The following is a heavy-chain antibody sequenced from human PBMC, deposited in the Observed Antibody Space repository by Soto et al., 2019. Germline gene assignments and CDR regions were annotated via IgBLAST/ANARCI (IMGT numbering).Heavy chain of an antibody. CDR1: GGSISSSSYY. J-gene: IGHJ5*02. Sequence: SETLSLTCTVSGGSISSSSYYWGWIRQPPGKVLEWIGNIYYTGSTFYNPSLKGRVIISVDTSKNQFSLKLASVTAADTAVYYCAESRSGYGNWFDPWGQGTLVTVSS. V-gene: IGHV4-39*01. CDR2: IYYTGST. CDR3: AESRSGYGNWFDP. D-gene: IGHD6-25*01.